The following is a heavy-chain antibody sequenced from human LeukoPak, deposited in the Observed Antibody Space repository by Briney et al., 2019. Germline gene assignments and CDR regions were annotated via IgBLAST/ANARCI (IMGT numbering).Heavy chain of an antibody. D-gene: IGHD3-10*01. Sequence: SETLSLTCAVSGYSISSGYYWGWVRQPPGKGLEWIGSIYHSGSPYYNPSLKTRVTISVDTPKTQFSLKLNSVTAADTAVYYCARSSMVRGVHFDYWGQGTLVTVSS. CDR2: IYHSGSP. CDR1: GYSISSGYY. J-gene: IGHJ4*02. V-gene: IGHV4-38-2*01. CDR3: ARSSMVRGVHFDY.